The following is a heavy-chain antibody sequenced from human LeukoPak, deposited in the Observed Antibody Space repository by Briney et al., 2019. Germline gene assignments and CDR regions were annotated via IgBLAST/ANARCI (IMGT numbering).Heavy chain of an antibody. CDR3: AKGGGRRFDP. CDR2: ISGSGGNT. Sequence: GGSLRLSCAASGFTFSSYATSWVRQAPGKGLEWVSTISGSGGNTYYADSVKGRFTISRDNSKNTLYLQMNSLRAEDTAVYYCAKGGGRRFDPWGQGTLVTVSS. CDR1: GFTFSSYA. V-gene: IGHV3-23*01. D-gene: IGHD1-1*01. J-gene: IGHJ5*02.